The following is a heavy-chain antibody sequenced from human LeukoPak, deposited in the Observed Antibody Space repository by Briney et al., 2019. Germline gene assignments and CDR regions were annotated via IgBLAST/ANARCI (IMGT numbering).Heavy chain of an antibody. J-gene: IGHJ4*02. CDR1: GYSISSGYY. CDR2: IYHSGST. Sequence: SETLSLTCTVSGYSISSGYYWGWIRQPPGKGLEWIGSIYHSGSTYYNPSLKSRVTISVDTSKNQFSLKLSSVTAADTAVYYCARGDRSFDYWGQGTLVTVSS. CDR3: ARGDRSFDY. V-gene: IGHV4-38-2*02.